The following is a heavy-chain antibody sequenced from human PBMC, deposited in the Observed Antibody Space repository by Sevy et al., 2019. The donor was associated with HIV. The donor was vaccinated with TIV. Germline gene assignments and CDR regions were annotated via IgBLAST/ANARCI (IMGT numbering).Heavy chain of an antibody. CDR2: ISGSRGST. Sequence: LSLTCAASGFTFSSYAMSWVRQAPGKGLEWVSAISGSRGSTYGADSVKGRFTISRDNSKNELDLQMNSLTAEDTAVYYCAKATVKGNSWMYYVDYWGQGTLVTVSS. CDR3: AKATVKGNSWMYYVDY. CDR1: GFTFSSYA. J-gene: IGHJ4*02. D-gene: IGHD2-8*01. V-gene: IGHV3-23*01.